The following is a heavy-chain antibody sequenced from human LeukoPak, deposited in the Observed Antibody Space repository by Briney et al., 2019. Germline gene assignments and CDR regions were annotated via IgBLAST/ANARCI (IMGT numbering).Heavy chain of an antibody. CDR1: GGSISSHY. Sequence: PSETLSLTCTVSGGSISSHYWSWIRRPPGKGLEWIGYIYYSGSTNYNPSLKSRVTISVDTSKNQFSLKLSSVTAADTAVYYCARVIAAARKPYYYYMDVWGKGTTVTVSS. CDR2: IYYSGST. V-gene: IGHV4-59*11. CDR3: ARVIAAARKPYYYYMDV. D-gene: IGHD6-13*01. J-gene: IGHJ6*03.